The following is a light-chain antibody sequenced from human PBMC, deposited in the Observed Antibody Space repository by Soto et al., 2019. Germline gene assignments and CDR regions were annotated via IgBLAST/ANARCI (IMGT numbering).Light chain of an antibody. V-gene: IGKV1-5*03. CDR1: QSISSW. Sequence: DIQMTQSPSTLSASVGDRVTITCRASQSISSWLAWYQQKPGKAPKLLIYKASSLASGVPSRFSGSGSGTEFTLTISRLQPDDFATYYCQQYNSYPWTFGQGTKVDIK. CDR3: QQYNSYPWT. J-gene: IGKJ1*01. CDR2: KAS.